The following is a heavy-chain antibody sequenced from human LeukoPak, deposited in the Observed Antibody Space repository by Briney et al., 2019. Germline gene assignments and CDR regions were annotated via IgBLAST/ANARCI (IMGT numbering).Heavy chain of an antibody. V-gene: IGHV4-59*01. J-gene: IGHJ4*02. CDR1: GGSISSYY. D-gene: IGHD4-11*01. CDR2: IYSSGST. CDR3: VRSLGLQARIDY. Sequence: SETLSLTCTVSGGSISSYYWNWLRQPPGKGLEWIGYIYSSGSTNYNPSLKSRVTMSVDTSKNQFSLRLTSVTAADAAVYYCVRSLGLQARIDYWGQGTLVTVSS.